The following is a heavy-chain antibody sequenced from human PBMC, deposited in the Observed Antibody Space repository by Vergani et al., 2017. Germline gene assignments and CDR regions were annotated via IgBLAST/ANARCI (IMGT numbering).Heavy chain of an antibody. D-gene: IGHD1-26*01. CDR1: GFTFSSYG. J-gene: IGHJ4*02. CDR2: ISYDGSNK. V-gene: IGHV3-30*18. Sequence: QVQLVESGGGVVQPGRSLRLSCAASGFTFSSYGMHWVRQAPGKGLEWVAVISYDGSNKYYADSVKRRFTISRDNSKNTLYLQMNSLRAEDTAVYYCAKDLGIVGATEHDYWGQGTLVTVSS. CDR3: AKDLGIVGATEHDY.